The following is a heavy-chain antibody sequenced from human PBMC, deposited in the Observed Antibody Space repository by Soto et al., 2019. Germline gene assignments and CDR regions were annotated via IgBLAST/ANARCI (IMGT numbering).Heavy chain of an antibody. CDR3: ARIMITFGGVIAQYFDY. CDR1: GYTFTSYG. Sequence: GASVKVSCKASGYTFTSYGISWVRQAPGQGLEWMGWISAYNGNTNYAQKLQGRVTMTTDTSTSTAYMELRSLRSDDTAVYYCARIMITFGGVIAQYFDYWGQGTLVTVSS. V-gene: IGHV1-18*01. CDR2: ISAYNGNT. D-gene: IGHD3-16*02. J-gene: IGHJ4*02.